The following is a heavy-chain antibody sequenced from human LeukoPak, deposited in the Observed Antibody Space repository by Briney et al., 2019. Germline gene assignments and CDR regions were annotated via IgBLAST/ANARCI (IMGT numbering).Heavy chain of an antibody. V-gene: IGHV1-8*01. CDR1: GYTFTSYD. CDR2: MNPNSGNT. J-gene: IGHJ4*02. Sequence: ASVKVSCKASGYTFTSYDINWVRQATGQGLEWMGWMNPNSGNTGYAQKFQGRVTITTDESTSTAYMELSSLRSEDTAVYYCARVDGGGWYSYWGQGTLVTVSS. CDR3: ARVDGGGWYSY. D-gene: IGHD6-19*01.